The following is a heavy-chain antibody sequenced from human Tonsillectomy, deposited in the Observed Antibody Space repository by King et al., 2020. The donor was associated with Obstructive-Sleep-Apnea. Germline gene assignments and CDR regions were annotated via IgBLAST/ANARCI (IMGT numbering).Heavy chain of an antibody. CDR2: ISAYNGDT. CDR3: ARGTITIDGDYWGPVRLSDYGMDV. J-gene: IGHJ6*02. D-gene: IGHD4-17*01. CDR1: GYTFTSYG. V-gene: IGHV1-18*04. Sequence: QLVQSGAEVKKPGASVKVSCKASGYTFTSYGSSWVRQAPGQGLEGMGWISAYNGDTNYAQKLQGRVTMTTDTSTSTAYMELRSLRSDDTAVYYCARGTITIDGDYWGPVRLSDYGMDVWGQGTTVTVSS.